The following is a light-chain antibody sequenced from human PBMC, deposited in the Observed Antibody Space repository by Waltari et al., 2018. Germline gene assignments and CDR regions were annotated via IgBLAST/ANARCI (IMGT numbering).Light chain of an antibody. V-gene: IGKV3-20*01. J-gene: IGKJ1*01. Sequence: EIVLTQSPGPLSLSPGERATLSCRASQSVSSSYLAWYQQKPGQAPRLLIYGASSRAIGIPDRFSGSASGTDFTLTISRLEPEDFAVYYCQQYGSSPKTFGQGTKVEIK. CDR1: QSVSSSY. CDR3: QQYGSSPKT. CDR2: GAS.